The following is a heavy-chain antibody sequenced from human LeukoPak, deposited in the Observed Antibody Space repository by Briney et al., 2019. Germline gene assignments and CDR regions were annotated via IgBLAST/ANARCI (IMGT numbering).Heavy chain of an antibody. CDR2: ISYDGSNK. D-gene: IGHD1-26*01. V-gene: IGHV3-30-3*01. Sequence: PGRSLRLSCAASGFTFSSYAMHWVRQAPGRGLEWVAVISYDGSNKYYADSVKGRFTISRDNSKNTLYLQMNSLRPDDTAIYYCARDTLWEWGQGTLVTVSS. CDR3: ARDTLWE. CDR1: GFTFSSYA. J-gene: IGHJ4*02.